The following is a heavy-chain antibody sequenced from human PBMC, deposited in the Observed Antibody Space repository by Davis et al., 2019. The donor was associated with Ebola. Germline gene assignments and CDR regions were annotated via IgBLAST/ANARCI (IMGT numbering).Heavy chain of an antibody. J-gene: IGHJ6*04. V-gene: IGHV1-46*01. CDR1: GYTFTSYY. CDR2: INPSGGST. Sequence: ASVKVSCKASGYTFTSYYMHWVRQAPGQGLEWMGIINPSGGSTSYAQKFQGRVTMTRDTSTSTVYMELSSLRSEDTAVYYCTREPLVVVAAVNYYYYGMDVWGKGTTVTVSS. D-gene: IGHD2-15*01. CDR3: TREPLVVVAAVNYYYYGMDV.